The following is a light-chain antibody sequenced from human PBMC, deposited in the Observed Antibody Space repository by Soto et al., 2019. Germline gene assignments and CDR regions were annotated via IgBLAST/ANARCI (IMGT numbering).Light chain of an antibody. CDR2: DAS. CDR3: KQRSDPPSFT. V-gene: IGKV3-11*01. J-gene: IGKJ4*01. CDR1: KSVRSF. Sequence: EVLLRQSPATLSLSPGERATLSCRASKSVRSFLAWYQQKPGQAPRLLIYDASNRATGIPARFSGSGSGTDFTLTISSLEPEDFAVYYCKQRSDPPSFTFGGGIKVDIK.